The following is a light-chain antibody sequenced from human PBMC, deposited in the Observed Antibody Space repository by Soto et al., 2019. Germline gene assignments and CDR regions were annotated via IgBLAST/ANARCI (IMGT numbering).Light chain of an antibody. J-gene: IGKJ3*01. CDR2: WAS. CDR1: QSVLYSSNNKNY. CDR3: QQYYSTPVT. Sequence: DIVMTQSPDSLAVSLGERATINCKSSQSVLYSSNNKNYLAWYQQKPGQPPKLLIYWASTRESGAPDRFSGSGSGTDFTLTISSLQAEDVAVYYCQQYYSTPVTFGPGTKVDIK. V-gene: IGKV4-1*01.